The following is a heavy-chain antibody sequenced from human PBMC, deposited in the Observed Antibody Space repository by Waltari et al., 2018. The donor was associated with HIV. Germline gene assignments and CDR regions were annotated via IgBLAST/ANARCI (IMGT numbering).Heavy chain of an antibody. CDR1: GGSISSYH. Sequence: QVQLQESGPGLVKPSETLSLTCTVSGGSISSYHWLWIQQPAGKGLEWIGRIYTSGTTTYNPSLRSRVTMSVDTSKNQFSLKLSSVTAADTAVYYCARQFTTGTTIYHYYYGMDVWGQGTTVTVSS. V-gene: IGHV4-4*07. CDR3: ARQFTTGTTIYHYYYGMDV. CDR2: IYTSGTT. D-gene: IGHD1-1*01. J-gene: IGHJ6*02.